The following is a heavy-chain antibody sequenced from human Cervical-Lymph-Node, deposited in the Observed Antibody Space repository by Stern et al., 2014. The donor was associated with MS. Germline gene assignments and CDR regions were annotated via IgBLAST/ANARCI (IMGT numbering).Heavy chain of an antibody. CDR1: GFTFSNYA. CDR3: ARVVAVAGTSFDS. V-gene: IGHV3-30-3*01. D-gene: IGHD6-19*01. J-gene: IGHJ4*02. Sequence: QVQLVQSGGGVVQPGRSLRLSCAASGFTFSNYAMHWVRQAPGTGLEWVALVSYDGTKKYYADSVKGRFNISRDNSRNTLYLQVNSLRPEDTAVYYCARVVAVAGTSFDSWGQGALVTVSS. CDR2: VSYDGTKK.